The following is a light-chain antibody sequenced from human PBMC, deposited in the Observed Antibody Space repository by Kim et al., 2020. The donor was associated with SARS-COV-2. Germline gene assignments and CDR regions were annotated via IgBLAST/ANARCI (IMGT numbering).Light chain of an antibody. Sequence: QSALTQPPSASGSPGQSVTISCTGTSSNVGGYNYVSWYQQHPGKAPKLMIYEVSKRPSGVPDRFSGSKSGNTASLTVSGLQAEDEANYYCSSYAGSNKLVFGGGTQLTF. V-gene: IGLV2-8*01. CDR1: SSNVGGYNY. CDR3: SSYAGSNKLV. J-gene: IGLJ2*01. CDR2: EVS.